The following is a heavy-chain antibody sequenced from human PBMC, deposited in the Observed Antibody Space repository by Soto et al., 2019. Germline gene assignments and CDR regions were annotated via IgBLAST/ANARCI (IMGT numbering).Heavy chain of an antibody. CDR3: ARDLVDWLPGNYYYYYMDV. J-gene: IGHJ6*03. CDR2: IYSGGST. CDR1: GFTVSSNY. Sequence: GGSLRLSCAASGFTVSSNYMSWVRQAPGKGLEWVSVIYSGGSTYYADSVKGRFTISRDNPKNTLYLQMNSLRAEDTAVYYCARDLVDWLPGNYYYYYMDVWGKGTTVTVSS. V-gene: IGHV3-66*01. D-gene: IGHD3-9*01.